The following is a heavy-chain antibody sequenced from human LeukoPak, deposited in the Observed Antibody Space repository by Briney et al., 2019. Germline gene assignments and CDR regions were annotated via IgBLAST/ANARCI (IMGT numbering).Heavy chain of an antibody. D-gene: IGHD2-2*01. J-gene: IGHJ4*02. Sequence: PGGSLRLSCAASGFTFSSYGMSWVRQAPGKGLEWVSSISSSGGDTYYADSVKGRFTISRDNSKYTLFLLMNSLRVEDTAVYYCAKAWCTSTSCYPTDYWGQGTLVTVSS. CDR2: ISSSGGDT. CDR3: AKAWCTSTSCYPTDY. V-gene: IGHV3-23*01. CDR1: GFTFSSYG.